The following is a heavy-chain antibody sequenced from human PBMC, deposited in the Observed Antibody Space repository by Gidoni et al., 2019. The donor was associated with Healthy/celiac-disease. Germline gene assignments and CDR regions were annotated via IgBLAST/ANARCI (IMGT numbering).Heavy chain of an antibody. V-gene: IGHV4-61*02. CDR3: ARDCSSTSCYAGFDY. CDR2: IYTSGST. J-gene: IGHJ4*02. D-gene: IGHD2-2*01. Sequence: VQLQKSAPGLVNPSHTLSLTCTVSVGSISIVSSYWSWIRQPAGKGLEWIGRIYTSGSTTYNPSLKSRVTISVDTSKNQFSLKLSSVTAADTAVYYCARDCSSTSCYAGFDYWGQGTLVTISS. CDR1: VGSISIVSSY.